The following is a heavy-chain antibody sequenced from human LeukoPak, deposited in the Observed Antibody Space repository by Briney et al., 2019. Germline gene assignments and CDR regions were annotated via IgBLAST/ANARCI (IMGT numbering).Heavy chain of an antibody. D-gene: IGHD3-22*01. V-gene: IGHV4-61*02. CDR3: AREDFYDSSGYYPFDV. CDR2: IYSSGGT. Sequence: SQTLSLTCTVSGGSISSGSYYWNWIRQPAGKGLEWVGRIYSSGGTDFTPSLKSRGTISVDTSKNQFSLKLSSVTAADTAVYYCAREDFYDSSGYYPFDVWRQGILVTVSS. CDR1: GGSISSGSYY. J-gene: IGHJ4*02.